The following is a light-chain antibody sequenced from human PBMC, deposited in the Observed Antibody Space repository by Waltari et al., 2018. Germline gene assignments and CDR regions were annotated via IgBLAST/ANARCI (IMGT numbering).Light chain of an antibody. Sequence: QSVLTQPPSVSGAPGQRVTISCTGSGSTIGAGYDVHWYQQLPGKAPKLLIYGTSTRPVGIPDRYCGSRSGTAASLAITGLQAEDEADYYCQSYDTSLSVVFGGGTKLTVL. CDR3: QSYDTSLSVV. CDR2: GTS. V-gene: IGLV1-40*01. CDR1: GSTIGAGYD. J-gene: IGLJ2*01.